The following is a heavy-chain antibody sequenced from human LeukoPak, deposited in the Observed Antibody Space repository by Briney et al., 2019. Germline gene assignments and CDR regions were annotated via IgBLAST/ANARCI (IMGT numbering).Heavy chain of an antibody. J-gene: IGHJ4*02. D-gene: IGHD6-13*01. CDR2: INPSGGST. Sequence: GASVKVSCKASGYTFTSYYMHWVRQAPGQGLEWMGIINPSGGSTSYAQKFQGRVTMTTDTSTSTAYMELRSLRSDDTAVYYCARAIDSSSWFDYWGQGTLVTVSS. CDR3: ARAIDSSSWFDY. CDR1: GYTFTSYY. V-gene: IGHV1-46*01.